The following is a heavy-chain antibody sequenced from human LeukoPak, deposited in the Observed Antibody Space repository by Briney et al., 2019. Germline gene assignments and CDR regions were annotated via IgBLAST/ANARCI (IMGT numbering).Heavy chain of an antibody. J-gene: IGHJ4*02. CDR2: ISGSGSYI. V-gene: IGHV3-21*01. Sequence: GGSLRLSYPASGFTFNSYSMNWVRQAPGRGLEWVSSISGSGSYIYYADSVKGRFTISRDNTKNSLFLQMNSLRAEDTAVYYCARAPVAGPSLIDYWGQGTLVTVFS. CDR3: ARAPVAGPSLIDY. D-gene: IGHD2-21*01. CDR1: GFTFNSYS.